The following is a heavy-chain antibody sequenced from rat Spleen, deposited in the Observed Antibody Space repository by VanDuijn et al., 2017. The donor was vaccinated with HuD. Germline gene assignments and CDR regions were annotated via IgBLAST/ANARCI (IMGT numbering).Heavy chain of an antibody. J-gene: IGHJ4*01. CDR1: GFTFSDYG. V-gene: IGHV5-29*01. CDR2: ISSDGSST. CDR3: ARGYVMDA. Sequence: EVQLVESGGGLVQPGRSRKLSCAASGFTFSDYGIYWIRQAPGKGLEWVATISSDGSSTYYRDSVKGRFTISRDNAKSTLYLQMDSLRSEDTATYYCARGYVMDAWGQGASVTVSS.